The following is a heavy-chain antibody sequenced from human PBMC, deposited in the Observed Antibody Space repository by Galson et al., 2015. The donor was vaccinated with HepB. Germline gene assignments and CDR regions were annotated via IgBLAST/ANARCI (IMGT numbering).Heavy chain of an antibody. J-gene: IGHJ3*02. CDR1: GFTFSSYW. CDR2: IKQDGREK. CDR3: AGGYYYGSGSFAFDI. D-gene: IGHD3-10*01. V-gene: IGHV3-7*01. Sequence: SLRLSCAASGFTFSSYWMSWVRQGPGKGLEWVANIKQDGREKYYVDSVKGRFSISRDNAKNSLYLPMNSLRAEDTAVYYCAGGYYYGSGSFAFDIWGQGTMVTVSS.